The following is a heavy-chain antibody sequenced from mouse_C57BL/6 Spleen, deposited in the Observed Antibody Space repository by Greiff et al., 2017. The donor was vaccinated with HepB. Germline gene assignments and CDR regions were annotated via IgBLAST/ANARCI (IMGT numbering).Heavy chain of an antibody. V-gene: IGHV1-66*01. CDR3: ARYGNYGWYFDV. CDR1: GYSFTSYY. D-gene: IGHD2-1*01. CDR2: IYPGSGNT. Sequence: QVQLKESGPELVKPGASVKISCKASGYSFTSYYIHWVKQRPGQGLEWIGWIYPGSGNTKYNEKFKGKATLTADTSSSTAYMQLSSLTSEDSAVYYCARYGNYGWYFDVWGTGTTVTVSS. J-gene: IGHJ1*03.